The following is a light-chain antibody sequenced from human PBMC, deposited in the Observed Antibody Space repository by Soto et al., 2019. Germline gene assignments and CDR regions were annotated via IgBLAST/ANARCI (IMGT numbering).Light chain of an antibody. CDR1: QSVGSN. V-gene: IGKV3-15*01. CDR2: GAS. J-gene: IGKJ2*01. CDR3: QQYNNWPYT. Sequence: EIVMTQSPATLSVSPGERATLSCRASQSVGSNLAWYQQRPGQAPRPLIYGASTRAIGIPPRFSGSGSGTEFTLPISSLQSEDFAVYYCQQYNNWPYTFGRGTKLEIK.